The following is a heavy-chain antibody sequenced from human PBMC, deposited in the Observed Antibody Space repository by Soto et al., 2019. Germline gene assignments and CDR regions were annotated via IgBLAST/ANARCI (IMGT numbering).Heavy chain of an antibody. CDR2: INHSGST. J-gene: IGHJ5*02. CDR1: GGSFSGYY. D-gene: IGHD3-10*01. V-gene: IGHV4-34*01. Sequence: PSETLSLPCAGCGGSFSGYYCSWIRQPPWKGLEWIGEINHSGSTNYNPPLKSRVTISVDTSKNQFSLKLSSVTAADTAVYYCARGSVLLWFGESPNWGGPWGQGRLVTVSS. CDR3: ARGSVLLWFGESPNWGGP.